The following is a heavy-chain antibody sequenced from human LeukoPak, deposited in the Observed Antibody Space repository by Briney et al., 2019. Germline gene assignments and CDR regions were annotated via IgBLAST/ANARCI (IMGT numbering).Heavy chain of an antibody. Sequence: ASVKVSCKASGYTFTSYGISWVRQAPGQGLEWMGWISAYNGNTNYAQKLQGRVTMTTDTATSTAYMELRSLRSDDTAVYYCARVGIAAAQRVDNWFDPWGQGTLVTVSP. CDR2: ISAYNGNT. D-gene: IGHD6-13*01. CDR3: ARVGIAAAQRVDNWFDP. V-gene: IGHV1-18*01. J-gene: IGHJ5*02. CDR1: GYTFTSYG.